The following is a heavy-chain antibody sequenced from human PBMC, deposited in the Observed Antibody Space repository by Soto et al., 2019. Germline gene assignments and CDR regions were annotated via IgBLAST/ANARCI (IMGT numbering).Heavy chain of an antibody. CDR3: ARHDDTMIVVADYGMDV. CDR1: GGTFSSYT. CDR2: IIPILGIA. Sequence: ASVKVSCKASGGTFSSYTISWVRQAPGQGLEWMGRIIPILGIANYAQKFQGRVTITADKSTSTAHMELSSLRSEDTAVYYCARHDDTMIVVADYGMDVWGQGTTVTVSS. V-gene: IGHV1-69*02. D-gene: IGHD3-22*01. J-gene: IGHJ6*02.